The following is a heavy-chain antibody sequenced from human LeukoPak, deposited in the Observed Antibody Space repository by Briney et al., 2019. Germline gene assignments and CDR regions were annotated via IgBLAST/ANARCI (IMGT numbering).Heavy chain of an antibody. CDR3: ARTDMTEYYFDY. V-gene: IGHV1-2*02. J-gene: IGHJ4*02. CDR2: INPNSGGT. CDR1: GYTSTGYY. Sequence: ASVKVSCKASGYTSTGYYMHWVRQAPGQGLEWMGWINPNSGGTNYAQKFQGRVTMTRDTSISTAYMELSRLRSDDTAVYYCARTDMTEYYFDYWGQGTLVTVSS.